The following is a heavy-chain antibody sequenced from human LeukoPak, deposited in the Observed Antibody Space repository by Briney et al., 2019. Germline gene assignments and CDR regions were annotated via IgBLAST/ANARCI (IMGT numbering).Heavy chain of an antibody. V-gene: IGHV3-30*03. J-gene: IGHJ4*02. CDR1: GFTFSSYW. CDR2: ISYDGSNK. Sequence: GGSLRLSCAASGFTFSSYWMSWVRQAPGKGLEWVAVISYDGSNKYYADSVKGRFTISRDNSKNTLYLQMNSLRAEDTAVYYCARANYYGSGSYPSGDYWGQGTLVTVSS. CDR3: ARANYYGSGSYPSGDY. D-gene: IGHD3-10*01.